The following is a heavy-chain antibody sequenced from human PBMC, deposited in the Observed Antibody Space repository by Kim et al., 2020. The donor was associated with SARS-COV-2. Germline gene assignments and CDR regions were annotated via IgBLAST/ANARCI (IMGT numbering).Heavy chain of an antibody. CDR2: ISWNSGSI. J-gene: IGHJ6*02. CDR1: GFTFDDYA. D-gene: IGHD3-10*01. Sequence: GGSLRLSCAASGFTFDDYAMHWVRQAPGKGLEWVSGISWNSGSIGYADSVKGRFTISRDNAKNSLYLQMNSLRAEDTALYYCAKDVPRSYTTTLGYYYYGMDVWGQGTTVTVSS. V-gene: IGHV3-9*01. CDR3: AKDVPRSYTTTLGYYYYGMDV.